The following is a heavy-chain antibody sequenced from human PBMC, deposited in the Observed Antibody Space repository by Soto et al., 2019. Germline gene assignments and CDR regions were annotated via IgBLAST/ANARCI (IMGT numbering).Heavy chain of an antibody. Sequence: QVQLVQSGAEVKKPGSSVKVSCKASGGTFSRYTISWVRQAPGQGLEWMGRIIPILDIPNYAQNFQGRVTITADKSTSIDYTELSSLRSDDTAVYYCASHFTGVLVLGASPPGGDNYGWDVWGQGTTVTVSS. CDR3: ASHFTGVLVLGASPPGGDNYGWDV. V-gene: IGHV1-69*02. J-gene: IGHJ6*02. CDR1: GGTFSRYT. CDR2: IIPILDIP. D-gene: IGHD2-15*01.